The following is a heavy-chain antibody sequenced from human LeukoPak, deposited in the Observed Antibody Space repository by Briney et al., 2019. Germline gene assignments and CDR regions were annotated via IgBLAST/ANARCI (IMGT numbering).Heavy chain of an antibody. CDR1: GYSISSGYY. J-gene: IGHJ4*02. Sequence: SETLSLTCTVSGYSISSGYYWGWIRQPPGKGLEWIGSVYHSGSTYFNPSLKSRVTISVDTSKNQFSLKLSSVAAADTAVYYCARHKKLVLYYFDYWGQGTLVTVSS. V-gene: IGHV4-38-2*02. CDR2: VYHSGST. D-gene: IGHD6-6*01. CDR3: ARHKKLVLYYFDY.